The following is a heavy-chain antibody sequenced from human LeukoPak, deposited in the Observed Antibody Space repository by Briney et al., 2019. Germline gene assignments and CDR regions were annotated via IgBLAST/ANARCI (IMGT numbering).Heavy chain of an antibody. CDR1: GFTFSSYA. J-gene: IGHJ4*02. CDR2: INDGGGNT. D-gene: IGHD6-19*01. CDR3: GGYISGFYDY. V-gene: IGHV3-23*01. Sequence: GGSLRLSCAASGFTFSSYAMSWVRQAPGKGLEWVSTINDGGGNTYYADSVRGRFTISRDNSEGTLFLQMNSLRAEDTAMYYCGGYISGFYDYWGQGTLVTVSS.